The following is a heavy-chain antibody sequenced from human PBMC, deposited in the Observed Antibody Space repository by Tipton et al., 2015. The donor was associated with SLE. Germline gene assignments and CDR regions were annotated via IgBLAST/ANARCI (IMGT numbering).Heavy chain of an antibody. Sequence: TLSLTCAVSGGSISSSNWWSWVRQPPGKGLEWIGEFYHSGSTNYNPSLKSRVTISVDKSKNQFSLKLSSVTAADTAVYYCAREDSIAAAGTRYFDLWGQGTLVTVSS. CDR2: FYHSGST. CDR3: AREDSIAAAGTRYFDL. D-gene: IGHD6-13*01. CDR1: GGSISSSNW. J-gene: IGHJ5*02. V-gene: IGHV4-4*02.